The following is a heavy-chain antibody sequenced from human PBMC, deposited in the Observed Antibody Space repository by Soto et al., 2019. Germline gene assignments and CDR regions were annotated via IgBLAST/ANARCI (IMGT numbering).Heavy chain of an antibody. V-gene: IGHV4-59*01. CDR2: IYYSGST. J-gene: IGHJ6*03. D-gene: IGHD4-17*01. CDR3: ARGLSATVTIGYYYYYMDV. CDR1: GGSISSYY. Sequence: SETLSLTCTVSGGSISSYYWSWIRQPPGKGLEWIGYIYYSGSTNYNPSLKSRVTISVDTSKNQFSLKLSSVTAADTAVYYCARGLSATVTIGYYYYYMDVWGKGTTVTVSS.